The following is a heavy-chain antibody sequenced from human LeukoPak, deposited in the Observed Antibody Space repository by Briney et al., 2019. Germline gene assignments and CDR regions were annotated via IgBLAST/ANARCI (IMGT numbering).Heavy chain of an antibody. CDR1: GYTFTSYA. J-gene: IGHJ5*02. D-gene: IGHD3-16*02. V-gene: IGHV7-4-1*02. CDR2: INPNTGNP. CDR3: ARAYQRLGGLSFPDQ. Sequence: AASVKVSCKASGYTFTSYAMNWVRQAPGQGLEWMGWINPNTGNPTYAQGFTGRFVFSLDTSVSTTYLQTSSLKAEDTAVYYCARAYQRLGGLSFPDQWGQGTLVSVSS.